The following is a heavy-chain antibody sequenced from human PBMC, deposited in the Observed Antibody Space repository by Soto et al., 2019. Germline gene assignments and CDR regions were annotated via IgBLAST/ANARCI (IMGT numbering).Heavy chain of an antibody. V-gene: IGHV3-21*01. J-gene: IGHJ3*02. Sequence: LRLSCAASGFTFSSYSMNWVRQAPGKGLEWVSSISSSSYIYYADSVKGRFTISRDNAKNSLYLQMNSLRAEDTAVYYCARDYYATGHAFDIWGQGTMVTVSS. CDR2: ISSSSYI. CDR1: GFTFSSYS. D-gene: IGHD3-10*01. CDR3: ARDYYATGHAFDI.